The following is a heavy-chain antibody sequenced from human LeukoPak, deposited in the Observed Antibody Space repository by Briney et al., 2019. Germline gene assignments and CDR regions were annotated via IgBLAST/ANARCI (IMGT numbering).Heavy chain of an antibody. CDR3: ARDWFDP. V-gene: IGHV3-7*01. CDR2: IKTDGSDK. CDR1: GFTFSNYW. Sequence: GGSLRLSCAASGFTFSNYWMSWVRQAPGKGPEWVGDIKTDGSDKYYVGSVKGRFTISRDHAKNSLYLQMNSLRAEDTAVYYCARDWFDPWGQGTLVTVSS. J-gene: IGHJ5*02.